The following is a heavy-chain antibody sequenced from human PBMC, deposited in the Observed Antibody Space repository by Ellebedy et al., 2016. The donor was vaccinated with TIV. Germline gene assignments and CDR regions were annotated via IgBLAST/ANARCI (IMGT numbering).Heavy chain of an antibody. V-gene: IGHV1-8*01. CDR1: GYTFTSYD. Sequence: ASVKVSCXASGYTFTSYDINWVRQVTGQGPEWMGWMNPNSGNTGYAQKFQGRISMTRNTSISTAYMELSSLRSEDTAVYYCARVFATGVRHLPWWGQGTLVTVSS. D-gene: IGHD4-23*01. J-gene: IGHJ4*02. CDR3: ARVFATGVRHLPW. CDR2: MNPNSGNT.